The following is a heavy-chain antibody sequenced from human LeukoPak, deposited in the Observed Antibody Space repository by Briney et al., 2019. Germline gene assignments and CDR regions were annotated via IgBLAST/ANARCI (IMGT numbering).Heavy chain of an antibody. J-gene: IGHJ5*02. Sequence: GGSLRLSCAASGFTFSSYAMSWVRQAPGKGLEWVSGISGSGGSTYYADSVKGRFTISRDNSKNTLYLQMDSLRVEDTAIYYCARAAYDTSGYSWFDPWGQGTLVTVSS. CDR2: ISGSGGST. D-gene: IGHD3-22*01. V-gene: IGHV3-23*01. CDR3: ARAAYDTSGYSWFDP. CDR1: GFTFSSYA.